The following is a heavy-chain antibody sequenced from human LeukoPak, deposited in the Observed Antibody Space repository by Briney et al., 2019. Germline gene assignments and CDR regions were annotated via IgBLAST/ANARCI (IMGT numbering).Heavy chain of an antibody. Sequence: GGSLRLSCTASGFSLSAYWMTWVRQAPGKGLEWVANINRDGSQKNHVDSVKGRFTISRDNSKNTLYLQMNSLRAEDTAVYYCAKGNGDYVPFDYWGQGTLVTVSS. CDR3: AKGNGDYVPFDY. V-gene: IGHV3-7*01. J-gene: IGHJ4*02. CDR2: INRDGSQK. CDR1: GFSLSAYW. D-gene: IGHD4-17*01.